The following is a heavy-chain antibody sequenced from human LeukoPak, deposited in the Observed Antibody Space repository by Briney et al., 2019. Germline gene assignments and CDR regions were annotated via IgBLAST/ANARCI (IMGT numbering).Heavy chain of an antibody. Sequence: SGPTLVKPTQTLTLTCTFSGFSFSTSGVGVGWIREPSGMALEWLALINCDDDKRYSPSLKSRLTITKDTSKNQVVLTMTNMDPVDTATYYCAHAYDYVWGSYRSPGAFDIWGQGTMVTVSS. D-gene: IGHD3-16*02. V-gene: IGHV2-5*02. CDR2: INCDDDK. CDR1: GFSFSTSGVG. J-gene: IGHJ3*02. CDR3: AHAYDYVWGSYRSPGAFDI.